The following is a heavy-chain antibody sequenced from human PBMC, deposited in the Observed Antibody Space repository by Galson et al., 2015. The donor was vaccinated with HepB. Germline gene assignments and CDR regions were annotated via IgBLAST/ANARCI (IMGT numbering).Heavy chain of an antibody. CDR3: ARETVDTAMVIRQWVSYFDY. D-gene: IGHD5-18*01. CDR1: GFTFSSYS. CDR2: ISSSSSYI. J-gene: IGHJ4*02. Sequence: SLRLSCAASGFTFSSYSMNWVRQAPGKGLEWVSSISSSSSYIYYADSVEGRFTISRDNAKNSLYLQMNSLRAEDTAVYYCARETVDTAMVIRQWVSYFDYWGQGTLVTVSS. V-gene: IGHV3-21*01.